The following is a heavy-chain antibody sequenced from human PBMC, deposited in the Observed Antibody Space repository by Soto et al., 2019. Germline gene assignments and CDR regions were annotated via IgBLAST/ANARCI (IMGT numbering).Heavy chain of an antibody. CDR1: GFTFSSYA. D-gene: IGHD6-6*01. CDR3: AKGVAKKQLVLGWYFDL. V-gene: IGHV3-23*01. CDR2: ISGSGGST. Sequence: GGSLRLSCAASGFTFSSYAMSWVRQAPGKGLEWVSAISGSGGSTYYADSVKGRFTISRGNSKNTLYLQMNSLRAEATAVYYCAKGVAKKQLVLGWYFDLWGRGALVTVSS. J-gene: IGHJ2*01.